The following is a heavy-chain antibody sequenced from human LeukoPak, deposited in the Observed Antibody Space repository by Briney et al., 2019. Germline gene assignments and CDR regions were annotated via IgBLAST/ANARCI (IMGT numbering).Heavy chain of an antibody. J-gene: IGHJ3*01. Sequence: GASLQISCKGSGYSFTSYWIGWVRQMPGKGLEWMGIMSPGDSDTRYSPSFQAQVTISADKSISTAYLQWSSLKASDTAMYYCARQRNYAPGTDAFDFWGQGTMVTVSS. D-gene: IGHD3-10*01. CDR2: MSPGDSDT. CDR3: ARQRNYAPGTDAFDF. CDR1: GYSFTSYW. V-gene: IGHV5-51*01.